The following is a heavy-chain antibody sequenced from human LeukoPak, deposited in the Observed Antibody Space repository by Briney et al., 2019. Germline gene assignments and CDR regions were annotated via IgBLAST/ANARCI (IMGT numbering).Heavy chain of an antibody. CDR1: GYTFTGYY. J-gene: IGHJ3*02. CDR2: INPNSGGT. V-gene: IGHV1-2*02. CDR3: ARDRESYYDSSGYWNAFDI. Sequence: GASVKVSCKASGYTFTGYYMHWVRQAPGQGLEWMGWINPNSGGTNYAQKFQGRVTMTRDTPITTAYMELSSLRSDDTAVYYCARDRESYYDSSGYWNAFDIWGQGTMVTVSS. D-gene: IGHD3-22*01.